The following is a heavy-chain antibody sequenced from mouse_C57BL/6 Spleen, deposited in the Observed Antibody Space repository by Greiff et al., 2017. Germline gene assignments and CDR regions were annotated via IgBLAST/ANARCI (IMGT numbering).Heavy chain of an antibody. CDR2: ISDGGSYT. J-gene: IGHJ4*01. Sequence: VKLMESGGGLVKPGGSLKLSCAASGFTFSSYAMSWVRPTPEKRLEWVATISDGGSYTYYPDTVMGRFTISREKDKNNQYLQKSHLKSEDTAMYYCAREGRLYAMDYWGQGTSVTVSS. CDR1: GFTFSSYA. CDR3: AREGRLYAMDY. D-gene: IGHD3-3*01. V-gene: IGHV5-4*01.